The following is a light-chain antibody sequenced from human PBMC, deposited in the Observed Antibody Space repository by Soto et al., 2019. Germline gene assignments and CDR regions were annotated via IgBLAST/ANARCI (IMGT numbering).Light chain of an antibody. V-gene: IGLV2-14*01. CDR3: SSYTSGSTVI. CDR2: EVS. CDR1: SSDVGGYNY. Sequence: QSALTQPASVSGSPGQSITMSCTGTSSDVGGYNYVSWYQQHPGKAPKLMIYEVSNRPSGVSNRFSGSKSGNTASLTISGLQAEDEADYYCSSYTSGSTVIFGGGTKVTVL. J-gene: IGLJ2*01.